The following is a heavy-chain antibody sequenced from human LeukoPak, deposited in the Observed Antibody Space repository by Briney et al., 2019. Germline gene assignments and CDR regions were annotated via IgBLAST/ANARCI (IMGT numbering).Heavy chain of an antibody. V-gene: IGHV3-33*06. CDR3: AKDESSYGLGPFDY. CDR1: GLTFSSYG. J-gene: IGHJ4*02. D-gene: IGHD5-18*01. CDR2: IWYDGSNK. Sequence: GGSLTLSCAASGLTFSSYGMHWLRQAPGKGLEWVAVIWYDGSNKYYADSVKGRFTISRDNSKNTLYLQMNSLRAEDTAVYYCAKDESSYGLGPFDYWGQGTLVTVSS.